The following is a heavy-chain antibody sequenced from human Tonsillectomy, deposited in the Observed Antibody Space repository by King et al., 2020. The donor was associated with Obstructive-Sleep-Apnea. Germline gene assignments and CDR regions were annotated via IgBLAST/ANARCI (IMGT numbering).Heavy chain of an antibody. CDR3: LRNFDY. Sequence: VQLQQWGAGLLKPSETLSLTCAVYGGSFSGYYGSWIRQPPGKGLEWIGYISHSGSANYNPSLKIRVTISVDTSKSQFSLKLNSVTAADTAVYYCLRNFDYWGQGTLVTVSS. V-gene: IGHV4-34*01. J-gene: IGHJ4*02. CDR1: GGSFSGYY. CDR2: ISHSGSA.